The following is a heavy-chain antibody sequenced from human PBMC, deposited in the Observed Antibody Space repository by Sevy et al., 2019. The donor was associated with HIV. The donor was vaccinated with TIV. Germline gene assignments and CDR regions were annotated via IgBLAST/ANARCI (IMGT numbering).Heavy chain of an antibody. CDR2: ISYDARNE. J-gene: IGHJ3*02. Sequence: GGSLRLSCAASGLTFSSYAMHWVRQGPGKGLEWVAVISYDARNEDYADSVKGRFTISRDNSKNTLYLQMNSLRAEDTAVYYCARFPPERAFDIWGQGTMVTDSS. CDR3: ARFPPERAFDI. V-gene: IGHV3-30*04. CDR1: GLTFSSYA.